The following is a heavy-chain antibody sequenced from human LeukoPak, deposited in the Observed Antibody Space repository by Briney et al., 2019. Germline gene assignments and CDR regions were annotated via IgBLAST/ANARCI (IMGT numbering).Heavy chain of an antibody. CDR1: GFTFSSYW. V-gene: IGHV3-7*01. D-gene: IGHD5-24*01. J-gene: IGHJ3*02. CDR3: ARDQRNGYNYGAFDI. CDR2: IKQDGSQK. Sequence: GGSLRLSCAASGFTFSSYWMSWVRQAPGKGLEWVANIKQDGSQKFYVDSVKGRFTISRDNAKNSLYLQMNSLRAEDTAVYYCARDQRNGYNYGAFDIWGQGTMVTVSS.